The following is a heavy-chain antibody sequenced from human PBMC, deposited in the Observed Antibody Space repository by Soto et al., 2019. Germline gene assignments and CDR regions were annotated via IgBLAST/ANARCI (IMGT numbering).Heavy chain of an antibody. CDR1: GYTFTSYD. Sequence: QVQLVQSGAEVKKPGASVKVSCKASGYTFTSYDINWVRQATGQGLEWMGWMNPNSGNTGYAQKFQGRVTMTRNTSISTANMELSSMRSEDTAVYYCARDREDRYPENDFWRGYFHYYYMDVWGKGTTVTVSS. V-gene: IGHV1-8*01. CDR2: MNPNSGNT. CDR3: ARDREDRYPENDFWRGYFHYYYMDV. J-gene: IGHJ6*03. D-gene: IGHD3-3*01.